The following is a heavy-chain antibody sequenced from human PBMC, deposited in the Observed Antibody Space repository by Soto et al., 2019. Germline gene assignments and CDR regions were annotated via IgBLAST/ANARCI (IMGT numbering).Heavy chain of an antibody. CDR2: IYHSGST. D-gene: IGHD4-17*01. CDR3: SSGTDDGDNLEYCRH. J-gene: IGHJ1*01. V-gene: IGHV4-30-2*01. CDR1: GSSISRGGYS. Sequence: TLSITCGVSGSSISRGGYSWSWIRQPPGTVLEWIGYIYHSGSTYYNPSLKRRVTISVDRSKNQFSLKLSSVTAADTAVYFCSSGTDDGDNLEYCRHWGQGTLVTVYS.